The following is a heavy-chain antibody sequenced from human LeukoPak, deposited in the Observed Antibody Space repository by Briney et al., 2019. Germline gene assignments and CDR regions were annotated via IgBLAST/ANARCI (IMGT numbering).Heavy chain of an antibody. V-gene: IGHV3-30*02. J-gene: IGHJ4*02. CDR1: GFTFSSHG. CDR3: AKDSSPSIAVAGYFDY. D-gene: IGHD6-19*01. Sequence: GGSLRLSCAASGFTFSSHGMHWVRQAPGKGLEWVAFIRYDGSNKYYADSVKGRFTISRDNSKNTLYLQMNSLRAEDTAVYYCAKDSSPSIAVAGYFDYWGQGTLVTVSS. CDR2: IRYDGSNK.